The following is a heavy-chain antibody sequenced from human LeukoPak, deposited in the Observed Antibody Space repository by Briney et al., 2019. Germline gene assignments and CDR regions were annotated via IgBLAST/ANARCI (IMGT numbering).Heavy chain of an antibody. Sequence: SETLSLTCSVSGASVSSDYWNWIRQSPGRGLEWIGYTHYRGDINYNPSLKSRLTMSVDASSNQVSLKLSSVAAADAAVYYCGRNLGSGSDHWGQGTLVTVSS. J-gene: IGHJ4*02. CDR1: GASVSSDY. CDR2: THYRGDI. CDR3: GRNLGSGSDH. D-gene: IGHD3-10*01. V-gene: IGHV4-59*02.